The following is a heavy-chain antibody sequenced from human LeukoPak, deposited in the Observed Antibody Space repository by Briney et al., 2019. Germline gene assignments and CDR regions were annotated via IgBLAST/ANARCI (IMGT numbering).Heavy chain of an antibody. CDR3: ARHVNYYYGMDV. Sequence: ETLSLTCXVXGGSFSGYYWSWIRQPPGKGLEWIGEINHSGSTNYNPSLKSRVTISVDTSKNQFSLKLSSVTAADTAVYYCARHVNYYYGMDVWGQGTTVTVSS. CDR1: GGSFSGYY. V-gene: IGHV4-34*01. CDR2: INHSGST. J-gene: IGHJ6*02.